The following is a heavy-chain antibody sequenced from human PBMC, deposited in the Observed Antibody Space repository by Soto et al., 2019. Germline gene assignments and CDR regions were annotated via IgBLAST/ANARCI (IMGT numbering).Heavy chain of an antibody. V-gene: IGHV1-69*02. CDR2: IIPILGIA. D-gene: IGHD6-13*01. Sequence: QVQLVQSGAEVKKPRSSVKVSCKASGGTFSSYTISWVRQAPGQGLEWMGRIIPILGIANYAQKFQGRVTITADKSTSTAYMELSSLRSEDTAVYYCARVEGAAAAFYFDYWGQGTLVTVSS. CDR1: GGTFSSYT. CDR3: ARVEGAAAAFYFDY. J-gene: IGHJ4*02.